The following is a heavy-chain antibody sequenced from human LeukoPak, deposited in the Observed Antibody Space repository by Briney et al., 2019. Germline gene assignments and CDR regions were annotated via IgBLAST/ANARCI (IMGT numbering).Heavy chain of an antibody. CDR2: INSDGSST. V-gene: IGHV3-74*01. CDR1: GFTFSSYW. J-gene: IGHJ5*02. CDR3: AGLGIYDILS. D-gene: IGHD3-9*01. Sequence: GGSLRPSCAASGFTFSSYWMHWVRQAPGKGLVWVSRINSDGSSTSYADSVKGRFTISRGNAKNTLYLQTNSLRAEDTAVYYCAGLGIYDILSWGQGTLVTVSS.